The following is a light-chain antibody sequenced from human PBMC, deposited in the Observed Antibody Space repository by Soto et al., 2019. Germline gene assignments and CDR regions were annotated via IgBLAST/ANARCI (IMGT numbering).Light chain of an antibody. CDR2: DVT. CDR3: IAYTGFDTYV. Sequence: SVLTQPATVSASPGPPITNSCTGTSTYIGAYKFVSWYQQHPGKAPELMIYDVTSRPSGVSNRFSGSKSGNTASLIISGLQAEDEGDYYCIAYTGFDTYVFGTGTKVTGL. J-gene: IGLJ1*01. V-gene: IGLV2-14*03. CDR1: STYIGAYKF.